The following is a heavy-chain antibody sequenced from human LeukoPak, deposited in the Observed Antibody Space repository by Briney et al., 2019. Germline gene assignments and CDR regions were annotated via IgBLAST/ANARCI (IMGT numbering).Heavy chain of an antibody. CDR2: IYYSGST. V-gene: IGHV4-59*12. Sequence: SETLSLTCTVSGGSISSYYWSWIRQPPGKGLEWIGYIYYSGSTNYNPSLKSRVTISVDTSKNQFSLKLSSVTAADTAVYYCARGGDVVVVAAVNNWFDPWGQGTLVTVSS. J-gene: IGHJ5*02. CDR3: ARGGDVVVVAAVNNWFDP. D-gene: IGHD2-15*01. CDR1: GGSISSYY.